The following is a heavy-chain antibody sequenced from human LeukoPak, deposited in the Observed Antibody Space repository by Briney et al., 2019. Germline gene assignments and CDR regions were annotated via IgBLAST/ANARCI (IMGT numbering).Heavy chain of an antibody. CDR2: ISYDGSHK. V-gene: IGHV3-30*03. CDR1: GFTFSRYG. CDR3: ATSSGYDYGSGRYFYFDY. D-gene: IGHD3-10*01. Sequence: PGGSLRLSCVASGFTFSRYGMHWVRQAPGKGLEWVAVISYDGSHKYYADSVKGRFTIFRDDSKSTLSLQMNSLRPEDTAVYYCATSSGYDYGSGRYFYFDYWGQGILVTVSS. J-gene: IGHJ4*02.